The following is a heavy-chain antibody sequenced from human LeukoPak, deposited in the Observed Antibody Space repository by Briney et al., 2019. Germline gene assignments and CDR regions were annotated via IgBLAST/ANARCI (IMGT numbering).Heavy chain of an antibody. Sequence: PGGSLRLSCAASGFTFSSYSMNWVRQAPGKGLEWVSSISSSSSNIYYADSVKGRFTISRDNAKNSLYLQMNSLRAEDTAVYYCARADIVATFYYYYGMDVWGQGTTVTVSS. D-gene: IGHD5-12*01. CDR3: ARADIVATFYYYYGMDV. CDR1: GFTFSSYS. J-gene: IGHJ6*02. V-gene: IGHV3-21*01. CDR2: ISSSSSNI.